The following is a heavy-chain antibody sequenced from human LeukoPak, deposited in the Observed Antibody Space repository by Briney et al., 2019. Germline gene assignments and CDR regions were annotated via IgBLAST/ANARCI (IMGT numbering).Heavy chain of an antibody. Sequence: SETLSLTCTVSGGSISSAPYYWSWIRQRPGKGLEWMGYISHSGNTYYNPSPKSRLNISADTSRNQFSLKLRSVTAADTALYFCAREGYYYDSSGPIDYWGQGTLVTVSS. V-gene: IGHV4-31*03. J-gene: IGHJ4*02. D-gene: IGHD3-22*01. CDR2: ISHSGNT. CDR3: AREGYYYDSSGPIDY. CDR1: GGSISSAPYY.